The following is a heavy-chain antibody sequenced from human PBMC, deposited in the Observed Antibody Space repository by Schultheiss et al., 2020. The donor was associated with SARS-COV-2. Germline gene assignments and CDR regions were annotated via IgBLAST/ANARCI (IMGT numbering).Heavy chain of an antibody. CDR2: ISWNSGSI. V-gene: IGHV3-9*01. CDR3: ARSGSYYGYAFDI. D-gene: IGHD1-26*01. J-gene: IGHJ3*02. CDR1: GFTVSSNY. Sequence: SLRLSCSASGFTVSSNYMSWVRQAPGKGLEWVSGISWNSGSIGYADSVKGRFTISRDNAKNSLYLQMNSLRAEDTALYYCARSGSYYGYAFDIWGQGTMVTVSS.